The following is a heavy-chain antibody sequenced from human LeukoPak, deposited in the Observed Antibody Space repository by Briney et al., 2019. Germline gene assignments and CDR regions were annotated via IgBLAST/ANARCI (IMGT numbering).Heavy chain of an antibody. D-gene: IGHD3-9*01. CDR1: GFTVSSNH. Sequence: GGSLRLSCAASGFTVSSNHMSWVRQAPGKGLEWVSVIYSGGSTYYADSVKGRFTISRDNSKNTLYLQMNSLRAEDTAVYYCARETILKDWRTNWFDPWGQGTLVTVSS. CDR3: ARETILKDWRTNWFDP. V-gene: IGHV3-53*01. CDR2: IYSGGST. J-gene: IGHJ5*02.